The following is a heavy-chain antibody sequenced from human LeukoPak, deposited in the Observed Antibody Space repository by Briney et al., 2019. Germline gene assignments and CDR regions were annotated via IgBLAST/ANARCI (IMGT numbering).Heavy chain of an antibody. CDR1: GFTFSSYS. CDR3: ARGVTTVTPNDY. Sequence: GGSLRLSCAASGFTFSSYSMNWVRQAPGKGLEWVSSISSSSSYIYYADSVKGRFTISRDNAKNSLYLQMNSLRAEDTAVYYCARGVTTVTPNDYWGQGTLVTVSS. D-gene: IGHD4-11*01. J-gene: IGHJ4*02. CDR2: ISSSSSYI. V-gene: IGHV3-21*01.